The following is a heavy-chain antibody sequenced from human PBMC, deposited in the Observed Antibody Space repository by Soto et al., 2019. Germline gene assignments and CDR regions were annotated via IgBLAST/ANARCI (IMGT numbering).Heavy chain of an antibody. Sequence: GGSLRLSCVASGFTFSSYNMNWVRQAPGKGLEWVGRIKSKTDGGTTDYAAPVKGRFTISRDDSENTLYLQMNSLETEDTAVYYCSHGYYQYFNSWGQGTLVTVSS. CDR3: SHGYYQYFNS. J-gene: IGHJ4*02. V-gene: IGHV3-15*07. CDR2: IKSKTDGGTT. CDR1: GFTFSSYN. D-gene: IGHD5-18*01.